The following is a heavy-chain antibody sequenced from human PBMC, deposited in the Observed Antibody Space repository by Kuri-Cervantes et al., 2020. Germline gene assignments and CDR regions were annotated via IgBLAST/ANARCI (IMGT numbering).Heavy chain of an antibody. CDR2: LYSGGTT. CDR1: GFTVSSNY. CDR3: ARDRTDGDSSGYQRFDY. J-gene: IGHJ4*02. D-gene: IGHD3-22*01. V-gene: IGHV3-53*01. Sequence: GESLKISCAASGFTVSSNYMTWVRQAPGKGLEWVTVLYSGGTTYYADSVKGRFTISRDSAKNSLFLQMNSLRDEDTAVYYCARDRTDGDSSGYQRFDYWGRGTLVTVSS.